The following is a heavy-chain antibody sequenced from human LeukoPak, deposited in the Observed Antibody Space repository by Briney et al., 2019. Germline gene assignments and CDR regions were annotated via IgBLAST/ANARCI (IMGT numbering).Heavy chain of an antibody. V-gene: IGHV3-48*01. CDR1: GFIFSDYS. J-gene: IGHJ4*02. Sequence: GGSLRLSRAASGFIFSDYSMNWVRQAPGKGLEWISYISSSSNTIYYADSVKGRFTISRDNAKSALYLQMNSLRAEDTAVYYCTRGLHLPDYLSPYWGQGTLVTVSS. CDR3: TRGLHLPDYLSPY. D-gene: IGHD4-11*01. CDR2: ISSSSNTI.